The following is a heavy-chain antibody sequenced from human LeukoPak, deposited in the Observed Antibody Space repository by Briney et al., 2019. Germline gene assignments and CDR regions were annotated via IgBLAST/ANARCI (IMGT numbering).Heavy chain of an antibody. Sequence: ASVKVSCKASGYTFTSYGISWVRQAPGQGLEWMGWISAYNGNTNYAQKLQGRVTMTTDTSTSTAYMELRSLRSDDTAVYYCARIVPRAAAGSYYFDYWGQGTLVTVFS. CDR3: ARIVPRAAAGSYYFDY. CDR1: GYTFTSYG. CDR2: ISAYNGNT. D-gene: IGHD6-13*01. V-gene: IGHV1-18*01. J-gene: IGHJ4*02.